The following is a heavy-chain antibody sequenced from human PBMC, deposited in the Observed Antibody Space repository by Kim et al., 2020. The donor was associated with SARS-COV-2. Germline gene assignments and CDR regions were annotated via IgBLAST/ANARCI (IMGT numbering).Heavy chain of an antibody. CDR2: ICRAGSA. CDR1: GFTIRDHY. Sequence: GGSLRLSCAVSGFTIRDHYLPWVRQAPGKGLEWVSVICRAGSAFYANAVKGRFAISSDNYKNTLYLQLNSLRAEDTAVYYCARDLGDSWGQGTLVTVSS. J-gene: IGHJ4*02. CDR3: ARDLGDS. D-gene: IGHD3-16*01. V-gene: IGHV3-66*01.